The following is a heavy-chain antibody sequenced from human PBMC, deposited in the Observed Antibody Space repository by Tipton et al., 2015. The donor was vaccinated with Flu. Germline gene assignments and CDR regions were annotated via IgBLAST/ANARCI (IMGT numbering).Heavy chain of an antibody. CDR2: VYYTGST. Sequence: TLSLTCTVPGGSIRGYYWNWIRQSPGKGLEWIGFVYYTGSTNYKSSLKSRVTISTDTSTNQVSLKMNSVIAADTAVYYCARGPPGPSIRAYYFDIWGQGALVTVSS. D-gene: IGHD2-21*01. J-gene: IGHJ4*02. CDR3: ARGPPGPSIRAYYFDI. CDR1: GGSIRGYY. V-gene: IGHV4-59*01.